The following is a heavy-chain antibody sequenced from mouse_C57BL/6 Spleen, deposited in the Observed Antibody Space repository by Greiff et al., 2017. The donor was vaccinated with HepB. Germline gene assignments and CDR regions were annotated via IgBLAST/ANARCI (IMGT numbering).Heavy chain of an antibody. CDR2: IYPGDGDT. J-gene: IGHJ4*01. CDR1: GYAFSSSW. Sequence: QVQLQQSGPELVKPGASVKISCKASGYAFSSSWMNWVKQRPGKGLEWIGRIYPGDGDTNYNGKFKGKATLTADKSSNTAYMQLSSLTSEDSAVYFCASSFGYDGFGYWGQGTSVTVSS. D-gene: IGHD2-2*01. CDR3: ASSFGYDGFGY. V-gene: IGHV1-82*01.